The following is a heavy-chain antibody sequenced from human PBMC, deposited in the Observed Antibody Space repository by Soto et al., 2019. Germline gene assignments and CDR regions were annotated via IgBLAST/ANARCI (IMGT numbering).Heavy chain of an antibody. D-gene: IGHD7-27*01. CDR1: GYTFTGYY. V-gene: IGHV1-2*04. Sequence: ASVKVSCKASGYTFTGYYMHWVRQSPGQGLEWMGWINPNRGCTNYAQKFQGWVTMTRDTSFSTAYMELSRLRSDDTAVYYCARGPETGDYYYYYMDVWGKGTTVTVSS. J-gene: IGHJ6*03. CDR2: INPNRGCT. CDR3: ARGPETGDYYYYYMDV.